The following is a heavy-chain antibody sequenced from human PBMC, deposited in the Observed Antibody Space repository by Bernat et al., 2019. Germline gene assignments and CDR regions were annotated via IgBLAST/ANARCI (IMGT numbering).Heavy chain of an antibody. Sequence: QVQLVESGGGVVQPGRSLRLSCAASGFTFSSYGMHWVRQAPGKGLEWVAVIWYDGSNKYYADSVKGRFTISRDNSKNTLYLQMNSLRAEDTAVYYCARGGPYGYSLDIWGQGTMVTVSS. CDR2: IWYDGSNK. V-gene: IGHV3-33*01. CDR1: GFTFSSYG. CDR3: ARGGPYGYSLDI. D-gene: IGHD5-18*01. J-gene: IGHJ3*02.